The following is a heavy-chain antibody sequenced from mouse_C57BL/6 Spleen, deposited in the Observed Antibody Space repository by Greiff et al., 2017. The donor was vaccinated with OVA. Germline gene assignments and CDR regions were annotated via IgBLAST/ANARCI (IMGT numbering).Heavy chain of an antibody. J-gene: IGHJ2*01. Sequence: VQLQQPGAELVKPGASVKVSCKASGYTFTSYRMHWVKQRPGQGLEWIGMIHPNSGSTNYNEKFKSKATLTVDKSSSTAYMQLSSLTSEDSAVDYYARKGDWVPFDYWGQGTTLTVSS. V-gene: IGHV1-64*01. CDR1: GYTFTSYR. CDR3: ARKGDWVPFDY. D-gene: IGHD4-1*01. CDR2: IHPNSGST.